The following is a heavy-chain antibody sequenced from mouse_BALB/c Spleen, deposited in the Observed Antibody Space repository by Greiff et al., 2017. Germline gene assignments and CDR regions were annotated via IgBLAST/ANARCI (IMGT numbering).Heavy chain of an antibody. CDR3: AREGTVVPYAMDY. D-gene: IGHD1-1*01. Sequence: VQLQQSGAELMKPGASVKISCKATGYTFSSYWIEWVKQRPGHGLEWIGEILPGSGSTNYNEKFKGKATFTADTSSNTAYMQLSSLTSEDSAVYYCAREGTVVPYAMDYWGQGTSVTVSS. CDR2: ILPGSGST. CDR1: GYTFSSYW. V-gene: IGHV1-9*01. J-gene: IGHJ4*01.